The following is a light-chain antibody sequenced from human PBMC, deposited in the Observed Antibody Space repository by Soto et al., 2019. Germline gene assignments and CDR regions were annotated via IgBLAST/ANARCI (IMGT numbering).Light chain of an antibody. Sequence: QSALTQPPSASGSPGQSVTISCTGTSSDVGGYNYVSWYQQHPGKAPKLIIYEVSERPSGVPDRFSGSKSGNTASLTVSGLQAEDEADYYCTSYAGINHVLFGGGTKVTVL. CDR2: EVS. J-gene: IGLJ2*01. CDR1: SSDVGGYNY. CDR3: TSYAGINHVL. V-gene: IGLV2-8*01.